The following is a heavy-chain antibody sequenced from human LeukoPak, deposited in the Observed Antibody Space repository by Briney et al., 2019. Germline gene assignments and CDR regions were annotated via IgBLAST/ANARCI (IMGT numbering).Heavy chain of an antibody. CDR2: INTDGSST. J-gene: IGHJ4*02. D-gene: IGHD3-16*01. V-gene: IGHV3-74*01. CDR1: GFIFSSYW. Sequence: GGSLRLSCVASGFIFSSYWMHWVRHAPGKGLVWVSRINTDGSSTSYADSVKGRFTISRDNAKNTLYLQMNSLRAEDTAIYYCARTLWGLTLLSSDYWGQGTLVTVSS. CDR3: ARTLWGLTLLSSDY.